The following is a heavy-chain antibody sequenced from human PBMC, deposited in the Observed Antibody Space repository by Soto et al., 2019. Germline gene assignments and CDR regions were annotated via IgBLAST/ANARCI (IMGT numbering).Heavy chain of an antibody. Sequence: PRGSLRLSCAASGFTFSSYSMNWVRQAPGKGLEWVSSISSSSFSINYADSVKGRFSISRDNAQNSLHLQMNNLRAEDTAVYYCARDESSNIYGMDVWGQGTTVTVSS. D-gene: IGHD6-6*01. CDR1: GFTFSSYS. CDR3: ARDESSNIYGMDV. J-gene: IGHJ6*02. CDR2: ISSSSFSI. V-gene: IGHV3-21*01.